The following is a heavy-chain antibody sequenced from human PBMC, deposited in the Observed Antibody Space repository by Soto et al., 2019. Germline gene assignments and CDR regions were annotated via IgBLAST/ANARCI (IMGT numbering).Heavy chain of an antibody. CDR1: GFTFSGYW. D-gene: IGHD3-22*01. CDR2: ISPDGSEE. Sequence: PGGSLRLSCAASGFTFSGYWMTWVRQAPGKGLEGVANISPDGSEEYYVDSVKGRFTISRDNAKNSVYLQMNSLRGEDTAVYYCAVTMTNYYYYGMDVWGQGTTVTVSS. CDR3: AVTMTNYYYYGMDV. J-gene: IGHJ6*02. V-gene: IGHV3-7*05.